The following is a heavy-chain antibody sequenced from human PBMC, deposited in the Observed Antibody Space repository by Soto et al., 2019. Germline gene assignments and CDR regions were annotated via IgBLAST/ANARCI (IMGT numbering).Heavy chain of an antibody. D-gene: IGHD3-16*02. J-gene: IGHJ4*02. CDR2: IIPIFDTP. V-gene: IGHV1-69*13. Sequence: ASVKVSCKASGGTFKNYAMNWVRQAPGQGLEWMGGIIPIFDTPNYAQKSQGRVTITVDESTNTAYMDLSSLRFDDTAVYFCARSIGSGGVIGGFDYWGQGTLVTVSS. CDR3: ARSIGSGGVIGGFDY. CDR1: GGTFKNYA.